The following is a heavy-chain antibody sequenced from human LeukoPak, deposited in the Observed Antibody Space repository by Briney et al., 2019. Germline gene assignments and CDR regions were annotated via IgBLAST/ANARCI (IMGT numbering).Heavy chain of an antibody. CDR1: GFTFSSYS. CDR2: ISSSSSTI. D-gene: IGHD2-2*01. J-gene: IGHJ6*03. V-gene: IGHV3-48*01. Sequence: GGSLRLSCAASGFTFSSYSMNWVRQAPGKGLEWVSYISSSSSTIYYADSVKGRFTISRDNAKSSLCLQMNSLRAEDTAVYYCARALGYCSSTSCPYYYYMDVWGKGTTVTVSS. CDR3: ARALGYCSSTSCPYYYYMDV.